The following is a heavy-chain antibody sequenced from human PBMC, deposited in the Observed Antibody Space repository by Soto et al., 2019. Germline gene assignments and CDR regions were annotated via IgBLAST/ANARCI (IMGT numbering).Heavy chain of an antibody. D-gene: IGHD6-19*01. J-gene: IGHJ4*02. Sequence: EVQLVESGGGLVQPGGSLRLSCAASGFTFRSHNMNWVRQAPGKGLEWVAYVSSSGSTTYYADCVRGRFTISRDNGKDSLYLEMNSLRDEDTAVYYSARDPSVGSSGWYYFDYWGQGTLVTVSS. CDR2: VSSSGSTT. CDR3: ARDPSVGSSGWYYFDY. V-gene: IGHV3-48*02. CDR1: GFTFRSHN.